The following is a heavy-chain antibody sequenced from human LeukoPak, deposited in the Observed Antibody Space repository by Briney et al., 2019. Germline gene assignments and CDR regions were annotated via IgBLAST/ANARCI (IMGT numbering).Heavy chain of an antibody. V-gene: IGHV1-2*02. Sequence: ASVKVSCKASGYTFTGYYMHWVRQAPGQGLEWMGWINPNSGGTNYAQKFQGRVTMTRDMSTSTVYMELSSLRSEDTAVYYCARAAHWGQGTLVTVSS. CDR3: ARAAH. CDR1: GYTFTGYY. CDR2: INPNSGGT. D-gene: IGHD6-13*01. J-gene: IGHJ4*02.